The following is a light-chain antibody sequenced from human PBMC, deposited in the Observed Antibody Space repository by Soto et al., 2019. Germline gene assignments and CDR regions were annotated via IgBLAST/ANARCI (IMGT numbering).Light chain of an antibody. CDR3: QQRSNWPPSIT. Sequence: EIVMTHSPPTLSLSPCERATLSFSASQSVSSYLAWYQQKPGQAPRLLIYDASNRATGIPARFSGSGSGTDFTLTISSLEPEDFAVYYCQQRSNWPPSITFGQGTRLEI. CDR2: DAS. V-gene: IGKV3-11*01. J-gene: IGKJ5*01. CDR1: QSVSSY.